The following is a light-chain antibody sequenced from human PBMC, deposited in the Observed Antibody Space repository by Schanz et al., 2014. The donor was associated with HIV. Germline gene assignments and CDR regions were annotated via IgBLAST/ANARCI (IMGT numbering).Light chain of an antibody. CDR3: QQSYTAPYT. J-gene: IGKJ2*01. V-gene: IGKV1-39*01. CDR1: QSIDNY. Sequence: DIQLTQSPSSLSASVGDRVTITCRASQSIDNYLNWYQQNPGEAPNLLIYGADGLQSGVPTRFSGSGSGTDFTLTITTLQPGDFATYYCQQSYTAPYTFGQGTKLEIK. CDR2: GAD.